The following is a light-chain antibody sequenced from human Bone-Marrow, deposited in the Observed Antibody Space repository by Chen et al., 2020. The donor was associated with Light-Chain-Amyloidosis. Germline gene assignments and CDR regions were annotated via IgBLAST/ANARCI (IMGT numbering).Light chain of an antibody. Sequence: QSALTQPASVSGSPGQSITISCTGTSSDVGGDNHVSWYQQHPDKAPKLMIYEVTTRPSWVPDRFSGSKSDNPVSLTISGLQTEDGADYFCSSYTIANTLVFGSGTRVTVL. J-gene: IGLJ1*01. CDR2: EVT. CDR3: SSYTIANTLV. V-gene: IGLV2-14*01. CDR1: SSDVGGDNH.